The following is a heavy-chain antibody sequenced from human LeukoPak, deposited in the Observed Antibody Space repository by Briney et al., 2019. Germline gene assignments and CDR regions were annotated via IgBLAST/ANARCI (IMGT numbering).Heavy chain of an antibody. J-gene: IGHJ6*03. CDR2: IYTSGST. V-gene: IGHV4-4*07. CDR1: GGSISSYY. D-gene: IGHD5-18*01. CDR3: AXXXXXPXTAMSDYYYYMDV. Sequence: SETLSLTCTVSGGSISSYYWSWIRQPAGKGLEWIGRIYTSGSTNYNPSLKSRVTISVDKSKNQFSLKLSSVTAADTAVYYCAXXXXXPXTAMSDYYYYMDVWGKGTTVTVSS.